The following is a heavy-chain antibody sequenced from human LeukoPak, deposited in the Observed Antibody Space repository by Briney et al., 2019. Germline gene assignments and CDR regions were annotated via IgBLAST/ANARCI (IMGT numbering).Heavy chain of an antibody. J-gene: IGHJ6*03. V-gene: IGHV4-4*07. Sequence: SETLSLTCSVSGDSISYFYWSWIRQAAGKGLEWIGRFSTSGSTDYNASLKSRVTMSVDTSKNQLSLKVISVTAADTAVYYCARVTESYGSGRRHNYYYYYMDVWGKGTTVTISS. CDR1: GDSISYFY. CDR3: ARVTESYGSGRRHNYYYYYMDV. D-gene: IGHD3-10*01. CDR2: FSTSGST.